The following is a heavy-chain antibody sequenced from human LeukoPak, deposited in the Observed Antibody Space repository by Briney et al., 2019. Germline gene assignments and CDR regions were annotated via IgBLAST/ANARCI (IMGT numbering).Heavy chain of an antibody. CDR3: ARDWWYYFDY. CDR1: GFTFSSYE. Sequence: GGSLRLSCAASGFTFSSYEMNWVRQAPGKGLEWVSYISSSGSTIYYADSVKGRFTISRGNAKNSLYLQMNSLRAEDTAVYYCARDWWYYFDYWGQGTLVTVSS. V-gene: IGHV3-48*03. D-gene: IGHD2-8*02. J-gene: IGHJ4*02. CDR2: ISSSGSTI.